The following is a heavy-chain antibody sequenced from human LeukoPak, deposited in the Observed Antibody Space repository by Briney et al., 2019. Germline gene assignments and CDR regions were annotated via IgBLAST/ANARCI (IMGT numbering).Heavy chain of an antibody. D-gene: IGHD2-15*01. V-gene: IGHV4-39*07. CDR3: ARLEELLFFDY. J-gene: IGHJ4*02. CDR2: IYYSGST. CDR1: GGSISSSSYY. Sequence: SETLSLTCTVSGGSISSSSYYWGWIRQPPGKGLEWIGSIYYSGSTYYNPSLKSRVTISVDTSKNQFSLKLSSVTAADTAVYYCARLEELLFFDYWGQGTLVTVSS.